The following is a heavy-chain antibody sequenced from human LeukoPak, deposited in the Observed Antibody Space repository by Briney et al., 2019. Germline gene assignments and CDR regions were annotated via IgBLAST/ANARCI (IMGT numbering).Heavy chain of an antibody. CDR3: ARDLGIVVVPAAIGWFDP. CDR1: GGSISSGDYY. V-gene: IGHV4-30-4*08. CDR2: IYYSGST. J-gene: IGHJ5*02. Sequence: SQTLSLTCTVSGGSISSGDYYWSWIRQPPGKGLEWIGYIYYSGSTYYNPSLKSRVTISVDTSKNQFSLKLSSVTAADTAVYYCARDLGIVVVPAAIGWFDPWGRGTLVTVSS. D-gene: IGHD2-2*03.